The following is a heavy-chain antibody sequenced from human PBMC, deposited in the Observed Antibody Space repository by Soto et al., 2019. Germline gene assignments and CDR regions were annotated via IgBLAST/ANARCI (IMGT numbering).Heavy chain of an antibody. Sequence: SETLSLTCTVSGGSIISSWCRWSRQIQRKGLEWIGYVYSSGSTKYNPSLKSRLTISVDTAKNQLSLKLSCVTAADTAFYYCERQLPKYYYYYLDVWGKGNTVTVS. CDR3: ERQLPKYYYYYLDV. V-gene: IGHV4-59*08. J-gene: IGHJ6*03. CDR1: GGSIISSW. CDR2: VYSSGST.